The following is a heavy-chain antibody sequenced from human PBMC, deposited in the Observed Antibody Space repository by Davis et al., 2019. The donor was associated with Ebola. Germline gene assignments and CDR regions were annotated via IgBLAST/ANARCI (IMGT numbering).Heavy chain of an antibody. CDR2: IQPRDEKT. CDR3: TTPGGQDSGYDVFDI. V-gene: IGHV1-46*03. CDR1: GFSFIEYQ. Sequence: ASVKVSCKTSGFSFIEYQIHWVRQAPGQGLEWVGMIQPRDEKTVYAQNLQGRVTVTRDTSTTTVYMDLSSLRSEDTALYYCTTPGGQDSGYDVFDIWGQGTMVTVSS. J-gene: IGHJ3*02. D-gene: IGHD5-12*01.